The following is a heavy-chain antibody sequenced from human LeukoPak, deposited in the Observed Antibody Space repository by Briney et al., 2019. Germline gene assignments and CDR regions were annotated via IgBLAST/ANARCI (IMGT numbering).Heavy chain of an antibody. J-gene: IGHJ6*03. D-gene: IGHD5-12*01. V-gene: IGHV1-46*01. CDR2: ISPSGGST. Sequence: ASVKVSCKAFGYTFTSNYMHWVRQAPGQGPEWMGVISPSGGSTNYAQKFQGRVTITADESTSTAYMELSSLRSEDTAVYYCARDGDSGYGYYYYMDVWGKGTTVTISS. CDR3: ARDGDSGYGYYYYMDV. CDR1: GYTFTSNY.